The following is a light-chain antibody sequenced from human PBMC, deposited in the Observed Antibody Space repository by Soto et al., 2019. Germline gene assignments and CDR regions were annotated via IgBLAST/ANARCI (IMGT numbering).Light chain of an antibody. CDR3: AAWDDSLSEVL. J-gene: IGLJ2*01. CDR1: SSNIGTNY. CDR2: KSN. V-gene: IGLV1-47*01. Sequence: QSVLTQPPSASGTPGQTVTISCSGSSSNIGTNYVYWYQQLPGTAPKLLIYKSNQRPSGVPDRFSGSKSGNSASLAISGLRSEHEGDFYCAAWDDSLSEVLFGGGTKLTVL.